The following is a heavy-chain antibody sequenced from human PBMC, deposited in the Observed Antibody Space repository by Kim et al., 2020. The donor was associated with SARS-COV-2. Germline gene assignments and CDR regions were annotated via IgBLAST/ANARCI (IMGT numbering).Heavy chain of an antibody. J-gene: IGHJ6*02. V-gene: IGHV3-30*04. Sequence: GGSLRLSCAASGFTFSSYAMHWVRQAPGKGLEWVAVISYDGSNKYYADSVKGRFTISRDNSKNTLYLQMNSLRAEDTAVYYCARDGVAAAGTGSYYYYGMDVWGQGTTVTVSS. D-gene: IGHD6-13*01. CDR2: ISYDGSNK. CDR3: ARDGVAAAGTGSYYYYGMDV. CDR1: GFTFSSYA.